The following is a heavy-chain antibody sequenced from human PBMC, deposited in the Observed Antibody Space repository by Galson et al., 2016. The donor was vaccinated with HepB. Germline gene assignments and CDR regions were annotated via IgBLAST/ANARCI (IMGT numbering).Heavy chain of an antibody. J-gene: IGHJ2*01. Sequence: SVKVSCKASGYTFTSYYMHWVRQAPGQGLEWMGIINPSGGSTSYAQKFQGRVTMTRDPSTSTVYMELSSLRSEDTAVYYCARDEGYYDSSGYEGYFDLWGRGTLVTVS. CDR1: GYTFTSYY. CDR2: INPSGGST. D-gene: IGHD3-22*01. CDR3: ARDEGYYDSSGYEGYFDL. V-gene: IGHV1-46*03.